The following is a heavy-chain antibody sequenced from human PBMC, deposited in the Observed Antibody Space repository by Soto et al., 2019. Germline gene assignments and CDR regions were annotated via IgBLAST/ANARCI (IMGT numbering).Heavy chain of an antibody. Sequence: ASVKVAFKASCYKLARYLMSWVLQSPGQWLEGMGLISTYNERTNYAKNFQGRVTMTTDTPTSTISMELRSLTHDDTAVYYCAREGSCSSGSCALYEKDHFGMEVWCQGNPVNVSS. CDR2: ISTYNERT. CDR1: CYKLARYL. D-gene: IGHD2-15*01. CDR3: AREGSCSSGSCALYEKDHFGMEV. J-gene: IGHJ6*02. V-gene: IGHV1-18*01.